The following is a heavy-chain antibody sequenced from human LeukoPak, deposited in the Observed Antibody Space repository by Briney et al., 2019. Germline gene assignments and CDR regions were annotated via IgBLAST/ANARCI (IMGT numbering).Heavy chain of an antibody. D-gene: IGHD3-3*01. V-gene: IGHV1-24*01. CDR2: FNVEDDET. J-gene: IGHJ4*02. CDR1: GHTLTEVS. CDR3: ATSPELIRLLEWSKYYFDY. Sequence: ASVKVSCKVAGHTLTEVSVLWVRQAPGKGLEWMGGFNVEDDETVYAQKFQDRVTMTEDTSTGTAYMELSSLRSEDTAVYYCATSPELIRLLEWSKYYFDYWGQGTLVTVSS.